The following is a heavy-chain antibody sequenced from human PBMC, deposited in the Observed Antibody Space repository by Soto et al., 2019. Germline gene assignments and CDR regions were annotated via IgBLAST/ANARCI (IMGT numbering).Heavy chain of an antibody. J-gene: IGHJ5*02. CDR2: INPNSGGT. D-gene: IGHD2-2*01. CDR1: GYTFTGYY. CDR3: AREGGYCSSTSCRLTSSFDP. V-gene: IGHV1-2*02. Sequence: ASVKVSCKASGYTFTGYYMHWVRQAPGQGLEWMGWINPNSGGTNYAQKFQGRVTMTRDTTISTAYMELSRLRSDDTAVYYRAREGGYCSSTSCRLTSSFDPWGQGTLVTVSS.